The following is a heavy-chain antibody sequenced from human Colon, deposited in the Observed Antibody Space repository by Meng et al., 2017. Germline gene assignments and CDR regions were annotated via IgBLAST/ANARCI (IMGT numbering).Heavy chain of an antibody. Sequence: QQSFPGLVRRTKTRALNCDVLVGSVRIVSYYWRWRRQAPGKGLECIGLIHYSGITNYNPSLKSRVTMSVDTSKNQVSLRLTSVTAANTAVYYCARFYGSGNFEVHDYWGQGTLVTVSS. J-gene: IGHJ4*02. V-gene: IGHV4-61*01. CDR1: VGSVRIVSYY. CDR2: IHYSGIT. D-gene: IGHD3-10*01. CDR3: ARFYGSGNFEVHDY.